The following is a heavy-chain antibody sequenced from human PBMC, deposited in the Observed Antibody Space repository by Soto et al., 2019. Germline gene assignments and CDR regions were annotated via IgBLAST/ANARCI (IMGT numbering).Heavy chain of an antibody. CDR1: GGTFTSYT. CDR3: ATSYGSGSAHFDY. V-gene: IGHV1-69*02. D-gene: IGHD3-10*01. Sequence: QVQLVQSGAEVKMPGSSVKVSCTASGGTFTSYTFSWVRQVPGQGLEWMGRIIPILRMADFAQKFQGRVTINADESTSTVYMKLSSLRSEDTAVYYCATSYGSGSAHFDYWGQGTLVPVS. CDR2: IIPILRMA. J-gene: IGHJ4*02.